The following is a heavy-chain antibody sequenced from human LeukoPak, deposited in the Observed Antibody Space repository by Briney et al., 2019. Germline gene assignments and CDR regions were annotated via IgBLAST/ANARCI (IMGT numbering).Heavy chain of an antibody. V-gene: IGHV3-21*01. D-gene: IGHD3-10*01. CDR3: ASITMVRGVMVEPRAY. J-gene: IGHJ4*02. Sequence: GGSLRLSCAASGFTFSNYNMNWVRQAPGKGLEWVSSFSSSSSYIYYADSVKGRFTISRDNAKNSLYLQMNSLRAEDTAVYYCASITMVRGVMVEPRAYWGQGTLVTVSS. CDR1: GFTFSNYN. CDR2: FSSSSSYI.